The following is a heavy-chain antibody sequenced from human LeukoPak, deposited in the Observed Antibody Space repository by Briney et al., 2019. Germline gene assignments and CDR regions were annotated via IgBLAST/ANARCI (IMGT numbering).Heavy chain of an antibody. CDR2: INIDGSEK. Sequence: GGSLRLSCAASGFTFSGFWMSWVRQAPGKGLEWVATINIDGSEKYYVDSVKGRFTISRDNARNSLYLQRNSLRGEDTAVYYCAREGTLRAHWDPFDYWGQGTLVTVSS. CDR3: AREGTLRAHWDPFDY. J-gene: IGHJ4*02. CDR1: GFTFSGFW. D-gene: IGHD7-27*01. V-gene: IGHV3-7*01.